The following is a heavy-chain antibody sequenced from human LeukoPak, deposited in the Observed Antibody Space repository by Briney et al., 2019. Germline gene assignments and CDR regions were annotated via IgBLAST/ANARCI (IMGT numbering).Heavy chain of an antibody. V-gene: IGHV4-39*01. CDR1: GGSISSSRYY. J-gene: IGHJ4*02. CDR2: IYYSGST. CDR3: ARQLGYCSSTSCYADKVDY. D-gene: IGHD2-2*01. Sequence: SETLSLTCTVSGGSISSSRYYWGWIRQPPGKGLEWIGSIYYSGSTYYNPSLKSRVTISVDTTKNQLSLKLSSVTAADTAVYYCARQLGYCSSTSCYADKVDYWGQGTLVTVSS.